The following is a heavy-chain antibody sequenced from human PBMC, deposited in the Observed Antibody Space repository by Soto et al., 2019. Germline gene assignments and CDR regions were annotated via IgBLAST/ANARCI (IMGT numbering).Heavy chain of an antibody. CDR3: AREPTTVTNYYYYALDV. V-gene: IGHV4-39*07. CDR1: GGSISSSSYY. Sequence: ASETLSLTCTVSGGSISSSSYYWGWIRQPPGKGLEWIGSIYYSGNTYYNPSLKSRVTTSVDTAKNQFSLKLSSVTAADTAVYYCAREPTTVTNYYYYALDVWGQGTTVTVSS. CDR2: IYYSGNT. J-gene: IGHJ6*02. D-gene: IGHD4-17*01.